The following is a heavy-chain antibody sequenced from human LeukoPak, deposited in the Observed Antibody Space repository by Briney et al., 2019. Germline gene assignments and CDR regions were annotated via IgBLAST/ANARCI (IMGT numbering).Heavy chain of an antibody. CDR2: ISYDGSDK. D-gene: IGHD3-16*01. V-gene: IGHV3-30*03. CDR3: AGGSYVWRYLDY. CDR1: GFTFSSYS. J-gene: IGHJ4*02. Sequence: GGSLRLSCAASGFTFSSYSMNWVRQAPGKGLEWVAVISYDGSDKYYTDSVKGRFTISRDNSENTLYLQMNSLRSDDTAVYFCAGGSYVWRYLDYWGQGTLVTVSS.